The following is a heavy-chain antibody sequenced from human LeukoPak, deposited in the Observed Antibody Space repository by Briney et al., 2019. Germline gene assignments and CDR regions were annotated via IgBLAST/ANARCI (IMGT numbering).Heavy chain of an antibody. D-gene: IGHD2-2*01. CDR3: AHSYCSSTSCYALDY. CDR2: IYWDDDK. J-gene: IGHJ4*02. Sequence: SRPTLVKPTQTLTLTCTFSGFSLSTSGVGVGWIRQPPGKALEWLALIYWDDDKRYSPPLKSRLTITKDTSKNQVVLTMTNMDPVDTATYYCAHSYCSSTSCYALDYWGQGTLVTVSS. V-gene: IGHV2-5*02. CDR1: GFSLSTSGVG.